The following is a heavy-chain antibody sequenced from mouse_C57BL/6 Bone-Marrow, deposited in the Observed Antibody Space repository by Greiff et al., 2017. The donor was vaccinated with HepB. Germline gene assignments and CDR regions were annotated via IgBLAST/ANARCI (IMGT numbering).Heavy chain of an antibody. Sequence: EVQRVESGGDLVKPGGSLKLSCAASGFTFSSYGMSWVRQTPDKRLEWVATISSGGSYTYYPDSVKGRFTISRDNAKNTLYLQMSSLKSEDTAMYYCARRGLYYYAMDYWGQGTSVTVSS. D-gene: IGHD3-1*01. CDR1: GFTFSSYG. V-gene: IGHV5-6*01. CDR2: ISSGGSYT. CDR3: ARRGLYYYAMDY. J-gene: IGHJ4*01.